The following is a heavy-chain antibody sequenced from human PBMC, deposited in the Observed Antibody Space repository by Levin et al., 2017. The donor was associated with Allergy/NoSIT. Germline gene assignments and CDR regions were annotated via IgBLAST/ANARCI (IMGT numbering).Heavy chain of an antibody. V-gene: IGHV3-23*01. D-gene: IGHD6-19*01. CDR1: GFTFTSYA. J-gene: IGHJ3*01. CDR2: ISGSGGST. CDR3: AREMAYSSVWVDGFDV. Sequence: LSLTCAASGFTFTSYAMSWVRQAPGKGLEWVSAISGSGGSTYYVDSVQGRFTISRDNSKNTLYLQMNDLRAEDTAVYYCAREMAYSSVWVDGFDVWGQGTMITVSS.